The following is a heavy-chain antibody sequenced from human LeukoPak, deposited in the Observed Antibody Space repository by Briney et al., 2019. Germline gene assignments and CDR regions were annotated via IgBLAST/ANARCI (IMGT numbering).Heavy chain of an antibody. CDR3: ARASGYLYWYFDL. CDR2: IYYIGST. D-gene: IGHD5-12*01. CDR1: GGSISSYY. Sequence: SETLSLTCTVSGGSISSYYWSWIRQPPGKGLEWIGYIYYIGSTNYNPSLKSRVTISVDTSKNQFSLKLRSVTAADTAVYYCARASGYLYWYFDLWGRGTLVTVSS. V-gene: IGHV4-59*01. J-gene: IGHJ2*01.